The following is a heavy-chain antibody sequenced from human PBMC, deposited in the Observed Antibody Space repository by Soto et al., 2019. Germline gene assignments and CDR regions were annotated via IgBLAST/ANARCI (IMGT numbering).Heavy chain of an antibody. J-gene: IGHJ4*02. CDR3: TRGDSSSSRPNFDY. Sequence: QVQLQESGPGLVRPSETLSLTCTVSGASIRSYYWSWIRQPPGKGLEWIGFIHHSGSTNYNPSLKRTLPVAGATSTNPCSLKLSSVTAAETAVYYCTRGDSSSSRPNFDYWGQGTMVTVSS. CDR1: GASIRSYY. D-gene: IGHD6-6*01. CDR2: IHHSGST. V-gene: IGHV4-59*01.